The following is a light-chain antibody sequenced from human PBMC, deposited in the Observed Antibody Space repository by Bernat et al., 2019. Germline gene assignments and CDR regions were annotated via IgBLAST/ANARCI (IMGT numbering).Light chain of an antibody. CDR3: HVWEGSFEPYV. Sequence: SYMLTQSPSVSVAPGETARITCGGDDLGSKTVHWYQQRPGQAPLLVVYDSRDRPSGIPERFSGSTSGNTATLTISSVEVGDEADYYCHVWEGSFEPYVFGSGTKVSVL. V-gene: IGLV3-21*02. J-gene: IGLJ1*01. CDR1: DLGSKT. CDR2: DSR.